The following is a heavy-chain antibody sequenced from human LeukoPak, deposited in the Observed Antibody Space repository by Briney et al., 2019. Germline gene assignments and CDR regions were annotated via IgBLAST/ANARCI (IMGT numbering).Heavy chain of an antibody. D-gene: IGHD2-2*01. Sequence: SETLSLTCAVYGGFFSGYYWRWIRQPPGKGLEWIGEINHSGSTNYNPSLKSRVTKSVDTPKNQFSLKLSSVTAADTAVYYCARGLGGNCSSTSCRTYYMDVWGKGTTVTVSS. CDR3: ARGLGGNCSSTSCRTYYMDV. CDR2: INHSGST. J-gene: IGHJ6*03. CDR1: GGFFSGYY. V-gene: IGHV4-34*01.